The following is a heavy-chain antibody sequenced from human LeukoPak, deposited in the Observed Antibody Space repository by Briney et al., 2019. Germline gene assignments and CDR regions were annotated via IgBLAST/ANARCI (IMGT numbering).Heavy chain of an antibody. V-gene: IGHV1-8*01. D-gene: IGHD4-17*01. CDR1: GYTFTSYD. CDR3: TRGAPTYYGDYFDY. J-gene: IGHJ4*02. CDR2: MNPNSGNT. Sequence: ASVKVSCKASGYTFTSYDINWVRQATGQGLEWMGWMNPNSGNTGYAQKFQGRVTMTRNTSINTAYMELSSLRSEDTAMYYCTRGAPTYYGDYFDYWGQGTLVTVSS.